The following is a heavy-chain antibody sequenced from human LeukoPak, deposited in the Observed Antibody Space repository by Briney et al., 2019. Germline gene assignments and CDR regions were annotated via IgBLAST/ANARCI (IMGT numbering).Heavy chain of an antibody. V-gene: IGHV3-23*01. CDR3: AKDSEVVPAAPYGMDV. Sequence: PGGSLRLSCAASGVTFYSYAMSWVRQAPGKGLEWVSTIGGSGDNTHHADSVKGRFTISRDNSKNTLYLQMNSLRAEDTAVYYCAKDSEVVPAAPYGMDVWGQGTTVTVSS. J-gene: IGHJ6*02. CDR1: GVTFYSYA. CDR2: IGGSGDNT. D-gene: IGHD2-2*01.